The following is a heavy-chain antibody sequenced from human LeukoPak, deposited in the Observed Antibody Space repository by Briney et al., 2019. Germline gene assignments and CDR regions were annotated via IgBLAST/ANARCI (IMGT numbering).Heavy chain of an antibody. CDR2: IYYSGST. Sequence: PSETLSLTCTVSGGSISSYYWSWIRQPPGKGLEWIGYIYYSGSTNYNPSLKSRVTISVDTSKNQFSLKLSSVTAADTAVYYCARDRTPSYYYDSSGYSNWFDPWGQGTLVTVSS. CDR3: ARDRTPSYYYDSSGYSNWFDP. J-gene: IGHJ5*02. CDR1: GGSISSYY. D-gene: IGHD3-22*01. V-gene: IGHV4-59*01.